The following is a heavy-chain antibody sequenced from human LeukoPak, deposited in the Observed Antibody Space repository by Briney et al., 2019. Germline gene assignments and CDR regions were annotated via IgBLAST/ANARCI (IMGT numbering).Heavy chain of an antibody. Sequence: PSETLSLMCAVSGYSISSGYYWGWIRQPPGKGPEWIGSIYHSGSTYYNPSLKSRVTISVDTSNKQFSLKLSSVTAADTAVYYFASHHLSYCSSTSCYHHYFDYWGQGTLVTVSS. CDR3: ASHHLSYCSSTSCYHHYFDY. J-gene: IGHJ4*02. V-gene: IGHV4-38-2*01. CDR2: IYHSGST. CDR1: GYSISSGYY. D-gene: IGHD2-2*01.